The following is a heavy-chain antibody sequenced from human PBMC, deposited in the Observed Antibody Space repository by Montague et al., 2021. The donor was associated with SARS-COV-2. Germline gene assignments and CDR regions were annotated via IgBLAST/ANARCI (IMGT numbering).Heavy chain of an antibody. CDR1: GGSISSYY. D-gene: IGHD3-3*01. Sequence: SETLSLTCTVSGGSISSYYWSWIRQPPGKGLEWIGYIYYSGSTNYNPSLTSQVTISVDTSKNQFSLKLSSVTAADTAVDDCARSRRITIFGVGLSNYYGMDVWGQGTTVTVSS. J-gene: IGHJ6*02. V-gene: IGHV4-59*01. CDR2: IYYSGST. CDR3: ARSRRITIFGVGLSNYYGMDV.